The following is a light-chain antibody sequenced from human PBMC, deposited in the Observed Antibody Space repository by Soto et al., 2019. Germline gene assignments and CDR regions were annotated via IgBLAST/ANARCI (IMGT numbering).Light chain of an antibody. V-gene: IGKV3-11*01. CDR1: QSVNVY. Sequence: EIVLTQSPGTLTLSPGERATLSCRASQSVNVYLAWYQQKPGQPPRLLIYDTSKMATGVPARFSGSGSGTDLTLTISSLEPEDVAVYYCQKRGSGPLTFGQGTKVEIK. J-gene: IGKJ1*01. CDR3: QKRGSGPLT. CDR2: DTS.